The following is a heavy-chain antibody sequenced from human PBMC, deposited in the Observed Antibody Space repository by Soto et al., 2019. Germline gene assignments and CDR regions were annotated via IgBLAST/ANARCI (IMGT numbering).Heavy chain of an antibody. Sequence: PGGSLRLSCAASGFTFTPYGMRWVRQAPGKGLEWVAVISYDGSNKYYADSVKGRFTISRDNSKNTLRLQMNSLRAEDTALYYCAKGARVVAASPTDYWGQGTLVTVSS. CDR2: ISYDGSNK. D-gene: IGHD2-15*01. J-gene: IGHJ4*02. CDR3: AKGARVVAASPTDY. V-gene: IGHV3-30*18. CDR1: GFTFTPYG.